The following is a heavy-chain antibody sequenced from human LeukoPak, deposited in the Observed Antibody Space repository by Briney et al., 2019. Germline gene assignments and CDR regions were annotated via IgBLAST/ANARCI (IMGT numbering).Heavy chain of an antibody. CDR3: ARYQVSQGRETTPFDY. CDR2: TYYRSQWYS. V-gene: IGHV6-1*01. CDR1: GDSVSRNNVA. J-gene: IGHJ4*02. D-gene: IGHD1-14*01. Sequence: SQTLSLTCAISGDSVSRNNVAWNWIRQSPSRGLEWLGRTYYRSQWYSDYAESVKGRITINPDTSKDQFSLQLNSVTPEDTAVYYCARYQVSQGRETTPFDYWGQGTLVTVSS.